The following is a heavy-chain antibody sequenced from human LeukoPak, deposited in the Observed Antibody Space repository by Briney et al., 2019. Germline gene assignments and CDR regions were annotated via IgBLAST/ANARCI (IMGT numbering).Heavy chain of an antibody. CDR2: INPNSGGT. CDR3: ARDGAFWSGCYEVYFDY. D-gene: IGHD3-3*01. Sequence: ASVKVSCKASGYTFTGYYMHWVRQAPGQGLEWMGWINPNSGGTNYAQKFQGRVTMTRDTSISTAYMELSRLRSDDTAVYYCARDGAFWSGCYEVYFDYWGQGTLVTVSS. CDR1: GYTFTGYY. V-gene: IGHV1-2*02. J-gene: IGHJ4*02.